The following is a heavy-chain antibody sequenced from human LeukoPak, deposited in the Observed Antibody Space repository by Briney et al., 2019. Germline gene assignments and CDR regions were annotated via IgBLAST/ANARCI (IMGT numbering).Heavy chain of an antibody. CDR1: GYTFTGYY. CDR3: ARGRYRSGWYGY. V-gene: IGHV1-2*02. CDR2: INPNSGGT. D-gene: IGHD6-19*01. Sequence: ASVKVSCKASGYTFTGYYMHWVRQAPGQGLEWMGWINPNSGGTNYAQKFQGRVTMTRDTSISTAYMELSRLRSDDTAVYCCARGRYRSGWYGYWGQGTLVTVSS. J-gene: IGHJ4*02.